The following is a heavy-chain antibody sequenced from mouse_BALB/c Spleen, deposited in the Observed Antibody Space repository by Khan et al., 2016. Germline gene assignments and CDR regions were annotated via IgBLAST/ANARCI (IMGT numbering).Heavy chain of an antibody. V-gene: IGHV9-4*02. J-gene: IGHJ1*01. CDR1: GYTFTTAG. Sequence: QIQLVQSGPELKKPGETVRISCKATGYTFTTAGMQWVHKMLGKGLKWIGWIITHSGGTKYNEDFKGRFAFSLETSASTAFLQLSNLTTEDTATYLDARCCNLFRCYFDDWGAGTTVTVSS. D-gene: IGHD2-1*01. CDR3: ARCCNLFRCYFDD. CDR2: IITHSGGT.